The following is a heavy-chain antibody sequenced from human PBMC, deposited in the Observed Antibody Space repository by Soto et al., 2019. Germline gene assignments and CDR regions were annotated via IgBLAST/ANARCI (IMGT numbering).Heavy chain of an antibody. J-gene: IGHJ6*03. CDR2: IYYSGST. CDR1: GGSITGYY. CDR3: ARSFWSGYFDYYYYYMDV. V-gene: IGHV4-59*01. Sequence: SETLSLTCSVSGGSITGYYWSWIRQPPGKGLEWIGYIYYSGSTNYNPSLKSRVTISVDTSKNQFSLKLTSVTAADTAVYYCARSFWSGYFDYYYYYMDVWGKGTTVTVSS. D-gene: IGHD3-3*01.